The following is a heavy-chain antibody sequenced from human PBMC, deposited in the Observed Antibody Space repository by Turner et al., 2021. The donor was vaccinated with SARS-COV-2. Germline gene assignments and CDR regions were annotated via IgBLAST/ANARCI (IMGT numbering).Heavy chain of an antibody. CDR1: GYTLIELS. Sequence: QVQLVQSGAEVKKPGASVKVSCKVSGYTLIELSMHWVRQAPGKGLEWMGGFDPEDGETIYAQKFQGRVTMTEDTSTDTAYMEVSSLRSEDTAVYYCATATVIYGDYENYYYYYGMDVWGQGTTVTVSS. J-gene: IGHJ6*02. D-gene: IGHD4-17*01. CDR3: ATATVIYGDYENYYYYYGMDV. V-gene: IGHV1-24*01. CDR2: FDPEDGET.